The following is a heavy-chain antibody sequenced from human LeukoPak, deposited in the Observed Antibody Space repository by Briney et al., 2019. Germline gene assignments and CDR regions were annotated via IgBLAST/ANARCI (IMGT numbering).Heavy chain of an antibody. J-gene: IGHJ4*02. V-gene: IGHV1-69*05. Sequence: ASVKVSCKASGGTFSSYAISWVRQAPGQGLEWMGGIIPIFGTANYAQKFQGSVTITTDESTSTAYMELSSLRSEDTAVYYCARNIVVVPAAPYYFDYWGQGTLVTVSS. CDR1: GGTFSSYA. CDR2: IIPIFGTA. D-gene: IGHD2-2*01. CDR3: ARNIVVVPAAPYYFDY.